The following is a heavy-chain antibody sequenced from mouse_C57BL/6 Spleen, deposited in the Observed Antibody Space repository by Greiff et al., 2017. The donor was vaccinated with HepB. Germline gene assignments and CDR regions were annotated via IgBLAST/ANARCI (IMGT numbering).Heavy chain of an antibody. CDR2: ISSGGDYI. V-gene: IGHV5-9-1*02. CDR1: GFTFSSYA. CDR3: TRVLYDGAMDY. Sequence: EVMLVESGEGLVKPGGSLKLSCAASGFTFSSYAMSWVRQTPEKRLEWVAYISSGGDYIYYADTVKGRFTISRDNARNTLYLQMSSLKSEDTAMYYCTRVLYDGAMDYWGQGTSVTVSS. D-gene: IGHD2-12*01. J-gene: IGHJ4*01.